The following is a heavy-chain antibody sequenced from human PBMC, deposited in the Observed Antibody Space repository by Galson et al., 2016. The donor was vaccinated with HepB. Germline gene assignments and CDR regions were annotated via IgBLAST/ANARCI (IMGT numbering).Heavy chain of an antibody. J-gene: IGHJ2*01. D-gene: IGHD4-23*01. CDR2: IKEDGSEK. V-gene: IGHV3-7*01. CDR1: GFIPTNYW. CDR3: ARVFGADYGGIWYSDL. Sequence: SLRLSCAVSGFIPTNYWMTWVRQAPGKGLEWVAIIKEDGSEKYYVGSVAGRFTIARDNPKNSVYLQMTSLRAEDTALYYCARVFGADYGGIWYSDLWGRGTLVTVSS.